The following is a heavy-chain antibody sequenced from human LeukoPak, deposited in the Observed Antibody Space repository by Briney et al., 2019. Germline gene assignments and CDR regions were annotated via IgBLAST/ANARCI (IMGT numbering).Heavy chain of an antibody. CDR2: ISYDGSNK. CDR1: GFTFSSYA. D-gene: IGHD6-13*01. CDR3: AVQSPYSSSWYGAFDI. Sequence: PGRSLRLSCAASGFTFSSYAMHWVRQAPGKGLEWVAVISYDGSNKYYADSVKGRFTISRDNSKNTLYLQMYSLRAEDTAVYYCAVQSPYSSSWYGAFDIWGQGTMVTVSS. V-gene: IGHV3-30-3*01. J-gene: IGHJ3*02.